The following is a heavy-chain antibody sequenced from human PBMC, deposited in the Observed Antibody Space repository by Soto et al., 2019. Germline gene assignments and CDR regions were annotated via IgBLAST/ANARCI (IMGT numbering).Heavy chain of an antibody. Sequence: RKISCKASGYRFSTYWIGWVRQRPGKGPEWMAIIYPGDSDTRENPSFQGQVTISADKSSNTVHLQRRSLKASDTAIYYCARLGGIVDTGTWIQWGQGTPVTVSS. CDR2: IYPGDSDT. J-gene: IGHJ4*02. CDR1: GYRFSTYW. CDR3: ARLGGIVDTGTWIQ. D-gene: IGHD1-26*01. V-gene: IGHV5-51*01.